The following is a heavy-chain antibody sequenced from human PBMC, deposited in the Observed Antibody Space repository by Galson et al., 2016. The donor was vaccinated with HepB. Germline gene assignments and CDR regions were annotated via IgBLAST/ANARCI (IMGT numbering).Heavy chain of an antibody. CDR3: AKDLWVRQQLAYYFGY. J-gene: IGHJ4*02. CDR2: ISHSGGTT. Sequence: SLRLSCAASEFTFSSYAMAWVRQVPGKGLEWVSGISHSGGTTYYADSVKGRFTVSRDNSKNTLYLQMSSLRAEDTAVYYCAKDLWVRQQLAYYFGYWGQGTLVTVSS. D-gene: IGHD6-13*01. CDR1: EFTFSSYA. V-gene: IGHV3-23*01.